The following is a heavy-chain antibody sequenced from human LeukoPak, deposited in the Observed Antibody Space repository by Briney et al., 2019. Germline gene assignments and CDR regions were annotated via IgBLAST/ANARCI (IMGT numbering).Heavy chain of an antibody. V-gene: IGHV3-21*01. CDR2: ISSSSSYI. CDR3: ARIIAARRYFDY. CDR1: GFTFSSYS. Sequence: GGSLRLSCAASGFTFSSYSMNWVRQAPGKGLEWVSSISSSSSYIYYADSVKGRFTISGDNAKNSLYLQMNSLRAEDTAVYYCARIIAARRYFDYWGQGTLVTVSS. D-gene: IGHD6-6*01. J-gene: IGHJ4*02.